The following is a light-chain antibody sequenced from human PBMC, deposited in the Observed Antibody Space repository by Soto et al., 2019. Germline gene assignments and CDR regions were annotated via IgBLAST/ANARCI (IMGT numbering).Light chain of an antibody. Sequence: IVLTQSQATLSLSPREGANFYCGASQSVSSYLAWYQQKPGQAPRLLIYDASNRATGIPARFSGSGSGTDFTLTISSLQSEDFAVYYCQQYDNWPWTFGQGTKVDIK. CDR2: DAS. CDR1: QSVSSY. J-gene: IGKJ1*01. V-gene: IGKV3-11*01. CDR3: QQYDNWPWT.